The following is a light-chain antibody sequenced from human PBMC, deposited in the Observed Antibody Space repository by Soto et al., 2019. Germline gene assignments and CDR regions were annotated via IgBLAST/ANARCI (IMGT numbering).Light chain of an antibody. Sequence: QSVLTQPASVSGSPGQSITISCTGTGSDVGGYNYVSWYQQHPDNAPKLIIYEVSNRPSGVSNRFSASKSDNTASLTISGLQAEDEADYYCSSKTRSTSPYVFGTGTKVTVL. V-gene: IGLV2-14*01. CDR2: EVS. CDR1: GSDVGGYNY. J-gene: IGLJ1*01. CDR3: SSKTRSTSPYV.